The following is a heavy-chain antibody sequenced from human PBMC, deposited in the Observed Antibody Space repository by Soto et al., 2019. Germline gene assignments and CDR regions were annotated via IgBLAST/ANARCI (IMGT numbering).Heavy chain of an antibody. CDR2: ISTFGAST. D-gene: IGHD3-22*01. Sequence: GGSLRLSCVASGFTFRNYYMTWVRQAPGKGLEWISYISTFGASTSYADSVKGRFTISRDNSKNTLYLQMKSLRAEDTAVYYCARGDYYDISGPFSDAFDIWGQGTMVTVSS. V-gene: IGHV3-48*01. J-gene: IGHJ3*02. CDR3: ARGDYYDISGPFSDAFDI. CDR1: GFTFRNYY.